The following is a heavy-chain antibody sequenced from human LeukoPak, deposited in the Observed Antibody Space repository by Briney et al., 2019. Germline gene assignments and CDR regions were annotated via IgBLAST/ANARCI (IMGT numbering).Heavy chain of an antibody. CDR2: ISGSGDNT. V-gene: IGHV3-23*01. J-gene: IGHJ4*02. CDR3: ARGGYYGSGTYYSPTSPH. Sequence: GGSLRLSCATSGFTFSSYGMTWVRQAPGKGLEWVSSISGSGDNTYYADSVKGRFTFSRDNSKDTLYLQMNSLRAEDTAVYYCARGGYYGSGTYYSPTSPHWGQGALVTVSS. CDR1: GFTFSSYG. D-gene: IGHD3-10*01.